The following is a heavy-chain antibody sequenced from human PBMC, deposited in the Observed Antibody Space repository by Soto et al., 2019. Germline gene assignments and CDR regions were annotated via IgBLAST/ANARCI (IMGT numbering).Heavy chain of an antibody. CDR3: AKDFRYSIAARFDY. V-gene: IGHV3-23*01. Sequence: PGGSLRLSCAASGFTFSGYAMSWVRQAPGKGLEWVSAISGSGGSTYYADSVKGRFTISRDNSKNTLYLQMNSLRAEDTAVYYCAKDFRYSIAARFDYWGQGTLVTVSS. CDR1: GFTFSGYA. CDR2: ISGSGGST. J-gene: IGHJ4*02. D-gene: IGHD6-6*01.